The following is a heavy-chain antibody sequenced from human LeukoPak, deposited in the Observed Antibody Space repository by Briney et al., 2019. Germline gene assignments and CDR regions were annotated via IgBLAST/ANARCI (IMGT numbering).Heavy chain of an antibody. Sequence: GGSLRLSCAVSGFTVNSVYMSWVRQVPGKGLDWVAFVYGDASTYYADSVKGRFTISRDNSKNTLYLQMNSLRAEDTAVYYCAKAHSSGWYIDYWGQGTLVTVSS. CDR1: GFTVNSVY. D-gene: IGHD6-19*01. V-gene: IGHV3-53*01. CDR3: AKAHSSGWYIDY. J-gene: IGHJ4*02. CDR2: VYGDAST.